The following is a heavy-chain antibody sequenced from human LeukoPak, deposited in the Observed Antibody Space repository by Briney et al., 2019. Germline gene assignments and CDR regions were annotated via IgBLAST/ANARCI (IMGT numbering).Heavy chain of an antibody. CDR2: ISSSSSYI. CDR1: GFTFSSYS. D-gene: IGHD4-17*01. Sequence: GGSLRLSCAASGFTFSSYSMNWVRQAPGKGLEWVSSISSSSSYIYYADSVKGRFTISRDNAKNSLYLQMNSLRAEDTAVYYCARAETHNYGDYGTYHDAFDIWGQGTMVTVSS. J-gene: IGHJ3*02. V-gene: IGHV3-21*01. CDR3: ARAETHNYGDYGTYHDAFDI.